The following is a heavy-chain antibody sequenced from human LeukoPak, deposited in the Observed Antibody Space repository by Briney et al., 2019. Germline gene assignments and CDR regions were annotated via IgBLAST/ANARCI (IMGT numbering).Heavy chain of an antibody. CDR3: AKDINTSYYYFDY. CDR1: GFTFSSYA. V-gene: IGHV3-23*01. D-gene: IGHD3-9*01. CDR2: IIDSGGST. Sequence: GVLRLSCAASGFTFSSYAMSWVRQAPGKGVVGVFVIIDSGGSTYYADSVKGRFTISRDNSKNTLYVQMNSLRAEDTAVYYCAKDINTSYYYFDYWGQGTRDTVSS. J-gene: IGHJ4*02.